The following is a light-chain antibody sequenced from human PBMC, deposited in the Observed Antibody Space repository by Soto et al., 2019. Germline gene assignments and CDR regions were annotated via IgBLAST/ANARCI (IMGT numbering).Light chain of an antibody. V-gene: IGLV2-14*03. J-gene: IGLJ1*01. CDR2: EVS. Sequence: QSALTQPASVSGSPGQSITISCTGTSSDVGGYNYVSWYQQHPGKAPKLMIYEVSNRPSGDSDHFSGSKSGNTASLTISGLQAEDEADYYCSSYTSSSTPYVFGSGTKLTVL. CDR3: SSYTSSSTPYV. CDR1: SSDVGGYNY.